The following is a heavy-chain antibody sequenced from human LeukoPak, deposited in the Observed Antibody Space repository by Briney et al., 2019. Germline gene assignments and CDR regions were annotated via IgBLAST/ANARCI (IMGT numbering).Heavy chain of an antibody. Sequence: ASVKVSCKASGYTFTSYDINWVRQATGQGLEWMGWMNPNSGNTGYAQKFQGRVTMTRNTSISTAYMELSSVRSEDTAVYYCARYIVVVPAAMGGGYYYYYGMDVWGQGTTVTVSS. D-gene: IGHD2-2*01. CDR3: ARYIVVVPAAMGGGYYYYYGMDV. CDR2: MNPNSGNT. J-gene: IGHJ6*02. CDR1: GYTFTSYD. V-gene: IGHV1-8*01.